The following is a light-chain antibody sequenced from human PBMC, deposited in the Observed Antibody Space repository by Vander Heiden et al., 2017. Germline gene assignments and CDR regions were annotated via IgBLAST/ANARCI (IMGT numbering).Light chain of an antibody. CDR1: SSNIGAGYD. Sequence: QSVLTQPPSVSGAPGPRVTISCTGSSSNIGAGYDVHWYQQLPGTAPKLLIYGNSNRPSGVPDRFSGSKTGTPPSLAITGLQAEDEADYYCQSYDSSLSGYVFGTGTKVTVL. CDR3: QSYDSSLSGYV. V-gene: IGLV1-40*01. CDR2: GNS. J-gene: IGLJ1*01.